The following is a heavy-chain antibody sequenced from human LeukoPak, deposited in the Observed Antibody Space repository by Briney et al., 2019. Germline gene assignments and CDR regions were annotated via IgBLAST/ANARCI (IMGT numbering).Heavy chain of an antibody. CDR2: IKSKTDGGTT. Sequence: GGSLRLSCAASGFTFSNAWMSWVRQAPGKGLEWVGRIKSKTDGGTTDYAAPVKGRFTISRDDSKNTLYLQMNSLKTEDTAVYYCTTDSSFYYYYDSSGYYYYWGQGTLVTVSS. D-gene: IGHD3-22*01. V-gene: IGHV3-15*01. J-gene: IGHJ4*02. CDR1: GFTFSNAW. CDR3: TTDSSFYYYYDSSGYYYY.